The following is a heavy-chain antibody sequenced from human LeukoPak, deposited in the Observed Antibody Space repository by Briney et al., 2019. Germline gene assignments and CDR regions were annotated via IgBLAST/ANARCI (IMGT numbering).Heavy chain of an antibody. Sequence: SETLSLTCAVSGGSISSGGYSWSWIRQPPGKGLEWIGYIYHSGSTYYNPSLKSRVTISVDTSKNQFSLKLSSVTAADTAVYYCARDRGYSYGYWSIWGQGTLVTVSS. J-gene: IGHJ4*02. CDR3: ARDRGYSYGYWSI. D-gene: IGHD5-18*01. CDR1: GGSISSGGYS. V-gene: IGHV4-30-2*01. CDR2: IYHSGST.